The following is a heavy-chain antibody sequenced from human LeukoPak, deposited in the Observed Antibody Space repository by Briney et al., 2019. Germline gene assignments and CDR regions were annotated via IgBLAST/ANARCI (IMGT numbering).Heavy chain of an antibody. CDR2: ISGSGGST. V-gene: IGHV3-23*01. Sequence: VGTLRLSCAASGFTFSSYAMSWVRQAPGKGLEWVSAISGSGGSTYYADSVKGRFTISRDNSKNTLYLQMNSLRAEDTAVYYCAKDVDTAMVTFDYWGQGTLVTVSS. J-gene: IGHJ4*02. D-gene: IGHD5-18*01. CDR3: AKDVDTAMVTFDY. CDR1: GFTFSSYA.